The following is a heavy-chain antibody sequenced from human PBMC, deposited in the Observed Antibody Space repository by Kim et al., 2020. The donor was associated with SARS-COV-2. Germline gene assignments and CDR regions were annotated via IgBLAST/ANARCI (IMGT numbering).Heavy chain of an antibody. CDR2: ISSSGSTI. D-gene: IGHD2-2*01. V-gene: IGHV3-48*03. Sequence: GGSLRLSCVASGFTFSSYEMNWVRQAPGKGLEWVSYISSSGSTIYYADSVKGRFTISRDNAKNSLYLQMNSLRAEDTAVYYCARDRNAYQLAYYYGMDVWGQGTTVTVSS. CDR1: GFTFSSYE. J-gene: IGHJ6*02. CDR3: ARDRNAYQLAYYYGMDV.